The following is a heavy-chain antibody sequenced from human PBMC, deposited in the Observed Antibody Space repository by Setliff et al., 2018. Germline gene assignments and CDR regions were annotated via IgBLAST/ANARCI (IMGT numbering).Heavy chain of an antibody. CDR1: GGSITDENSW. Sequence: SETLSLTCTVSGGSITDENSWWAWIRQPAGKRPEWLGLIYIRGGTDYNPSLKSRVTISLDTSRNQFSLNLTSVTAADTAVYYCAVDHVTNIAESRYGYTRIDPWGQGIPVTVSS. V-gene: IGHV4-61*02. CDR3: AVDHVTNIAESRYGYTRIDP. J-gene: IGHJ5*02. D-gene: IGHD6-13*01. CDR2: IYIRGGT.